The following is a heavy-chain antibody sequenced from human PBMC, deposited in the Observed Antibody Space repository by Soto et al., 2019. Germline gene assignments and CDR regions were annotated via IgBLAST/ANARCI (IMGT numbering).Heavy chain of an antibody. CDR1: GYTFTSYD. CDR3: VRLFYYGSGSWVE. D-gene: IGHD3-10*01. CDR2: VNPNNGHT. Sequence: ASVKVSCKASGYTFTSYDINWVRQATGQGLEWMGWVNPNNGHTGYAQKFQGRVTMTRNTSISTAYMDLDSLRSEDTAVYYCVRLFYYGSGSWVEWGQGTLVTVSS. J-gene: IGHJ4*02. V-gene: IGHV1-8*01.